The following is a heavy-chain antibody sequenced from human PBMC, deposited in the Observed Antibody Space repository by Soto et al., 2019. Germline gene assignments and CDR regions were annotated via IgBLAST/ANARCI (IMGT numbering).Heavy chain of an antibody. Sequence: QVQLQESGPGLVKPSETLSLTCTVSGGSISNSYWSWIRQPPGKGLEWIGYIYYSGNTIYNPSLKRRVTISLDTSNNQFSLKLTSVTAADTAVYYCAREAYSGLVDHWGQGILVTVSS. CDR1: GGSISNSY. D-gene: IGHD6-19*01. V-gene: IGHV4-59*01. J-gene: IGHJ4*02. CDR2: IYYSGNT. CDR3: AREAYSGLVDH.